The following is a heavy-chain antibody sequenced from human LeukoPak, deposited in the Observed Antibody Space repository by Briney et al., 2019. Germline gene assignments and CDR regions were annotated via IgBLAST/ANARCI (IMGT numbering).Heavy chain of an antibody. CDR2: IIPIFGTA. V-gene: IGHV1-69*05. CDR3: ATVTGQPPGIGTDYFDY. D-gene: IGHD3-10*01. J-gene: IGHJ4*02. Sequence: SMKVSCKASGGTFSSYAISWVRQAPGQGLEWMGGIIPIFGTANYAQKFQGRVTITTDESTSTAYMELSSLRSEDTAVYYCATVTGQPPGIGTDYFDYWGQGTLVTVSS. CDR1: GGTFSSYA.